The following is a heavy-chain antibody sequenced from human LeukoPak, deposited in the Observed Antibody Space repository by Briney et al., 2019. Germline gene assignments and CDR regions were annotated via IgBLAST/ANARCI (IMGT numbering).Heavy chain of an antibody. Sequence: NPGGSLRLSCAASGFTFINAWMSWVRQAPGKGPEWVGRIKSNTDGGTADHGTPVKGRFIISRDDSKNTLYLQMNSLKTEDTAVYYCSTVGPSGSHYPLDSWGQGTLVTVSS. CDR3: STVGPSGSHYPLDS. V-gene: IGHV3-15*01. J-gene: IGHJ4*02. CDR1: GFTFINAW. CDR2: IKSNTDGGTA. D-gene: IGHD3-10*01.